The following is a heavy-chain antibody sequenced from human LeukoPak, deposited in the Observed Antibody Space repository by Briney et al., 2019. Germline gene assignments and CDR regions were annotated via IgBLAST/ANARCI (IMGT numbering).Heavy chain of an antibody. V-gene: IGHV4-39*07. J-gene: IGHJ5*02. CDR2: IYYSGST. CDR3: AREHMYTRLSWFDP. CDR1: GGSISSSSYY. D-gene: IGHD1-1*01. Sequence: SETLSLTCTVSGGSISSSSYYWGWIRQPPGKGLEWIGSIYYSGSTYYNPSLKSRVTISVDTSKNQFSLKLSSVTAADAAVYYCAREHMYTRLSWFDPWGQGTLVTVSS.